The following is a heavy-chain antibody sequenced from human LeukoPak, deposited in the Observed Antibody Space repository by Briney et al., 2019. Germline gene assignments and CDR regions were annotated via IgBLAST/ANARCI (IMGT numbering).Heavy chain of an antibody. CDR3: ARDLHRGSHGMDV. V-gene: IGHV4-59*01. D-gene: IGHD4-11*01. Sequence: SETLSLTCTVSGGSISSYYWSWIRQPPGKGLEWIGYIYYSGSTNYNPPLKSRVTISVDTSKNQFSLKLSSVTAADTAVYYCARDLHRGSHGMDVWGQGTTVTVSS. CDR2: IYYSGST. CDR1: GGSISSYY. J-gene: IGHJ6*02.